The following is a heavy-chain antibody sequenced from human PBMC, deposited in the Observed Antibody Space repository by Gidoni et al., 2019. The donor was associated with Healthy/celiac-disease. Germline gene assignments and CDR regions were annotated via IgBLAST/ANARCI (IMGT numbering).Heavy chain of an antibody. CDR1: GGSLSSGGYY. CDR3: ARSPVVVAAPPDY. Sequence: QVQLQESGPGLVKPSQTLSLTCTVPGGSLSSGGYYWSGIRQHPGKGLEWIGYIYYSGSTYYNPSLKSRVTISVDTSKNQFSLKLSSVTAADTAVYYCARSPVVVAAPPDYWGQGTLVTVSS. V-gene: IGHV4-31*03. D-gene: IGHD2-15*01. CDR2: IYYSGST. J-gene: IGHJ4*02.